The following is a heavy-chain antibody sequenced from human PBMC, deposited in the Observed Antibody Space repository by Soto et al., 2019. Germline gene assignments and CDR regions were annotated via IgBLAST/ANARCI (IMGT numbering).Heavy chain of an antibody. V-gene: IGHV4-30-4*01. CDR2: IYYSGTT. J-gene: IGHJ4*02. Sequence: QVQLQESGPGLVKPSQTLSLTCTVSGGSISSGDYYWSWIRQPPGKGLEWIGHIYYSGTTYYNPSLKSRVTISVDPSKNQFSLKLSSVTAADTAVYYCARENGGKVGYFDYWGQGTLVTVSS. CDR3: ARENGGKVGYFDY. CDR1: GGSISSGDYY. D-gene: IGHD2-15*01.